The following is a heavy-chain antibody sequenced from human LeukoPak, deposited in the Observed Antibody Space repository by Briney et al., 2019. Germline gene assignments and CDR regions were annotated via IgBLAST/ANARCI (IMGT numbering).Heavy chain of an antibody. CDR2: IYSGGTT. Sequence: GGSLRLSCAASGFTVSSNYMSWVRQAPGKGLEWVSVIYSGGTTYYADSVKGRFTISRDNSKNTLYLQMNSLRAEDTAVCYCARTGNPATGDYWGQGTLVTVSS. CDR1: GFTVSSNY. D-gene: IGHD1-1*01. CDR3: ARTGNPATGDY. J-gene: IGHJ4*02. V-gene: IGHV3-53*01.